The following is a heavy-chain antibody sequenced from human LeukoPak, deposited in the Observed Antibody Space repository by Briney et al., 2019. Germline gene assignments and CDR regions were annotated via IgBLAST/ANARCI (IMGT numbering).Heavy chain of an antibody. CDR3: ARGAYYYED. J-gene: IGHJ4*02. CDR1: GFTFSSHS. CDR2: ISSSSSSTI. Sequence: GGSLRLSCAASGFTFSSHSMDWVRQAPGKGLEWVSYISSSSSSTIYYADSVKGRFTISRDNAKNSLYLQMNSLRAEDTAVYYCARGAYYYEDWGQGTLVTVSS. V-gene: IGHV3-48*01. D-gene: IGHD3-22*01.